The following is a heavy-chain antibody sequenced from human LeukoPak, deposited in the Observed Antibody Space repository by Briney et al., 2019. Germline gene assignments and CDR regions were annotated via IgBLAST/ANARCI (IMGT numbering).Heavy chain of an antibody. CDR3: ARDGPYSSGWYRDYYYMDV. CDR2: IYTSGST. Sequence: SETLSLTCTVSGGSISSYYWSWIRQPAGKGLEWIGRIYTSGSTNYNPSFKSRVTMSVDTSKNQSSLKLSSVTAADTAVYYCARDGPYSSGWYRDYYYMDVWGKGTTVTVSS. V-gene: IGHV4-4*07. CDR1: GGSISSYY. D-gene: IGHD6-19*01. J-gene: IGHJ6*03.